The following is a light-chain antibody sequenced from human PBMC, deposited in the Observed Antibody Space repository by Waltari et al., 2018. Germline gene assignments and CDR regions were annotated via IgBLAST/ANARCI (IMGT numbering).Light chain of an antibody. CDR2: GAS. J-gene: IGKJ2*01. V-gene: IGKV3-15*01. CDR1: QSISSS. CDR3: QQYKNWPPYT. Sequence: VMTQSPATLSVSPGESATLFCRASQSISSSLAWYQQKPGQAPRLIIYGASTRATGVPARFSGSGSGTEFTLTISSLQSEDFAVYYCQQYKNWPPYTFGQGTKLEIK.